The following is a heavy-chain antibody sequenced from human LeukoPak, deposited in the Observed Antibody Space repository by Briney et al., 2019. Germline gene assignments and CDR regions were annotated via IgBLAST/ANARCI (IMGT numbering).Heavy chain of an antibody. J-gene: IGHJ4*02. V-gene: IGHV1-69*06. CDR3: AGGRTDIVVVPATLRNYYFDY. CDR2: IMPMFGKT. Sequence: ASVKVSCKASGGTFSSYDISWVRQAPGQGLEWMGGIMPMFGKTNYAQKFQGRVTTTADKATSTAYMELSSLRPEDTAVYYCAGGRTDIVVVPATLRNYYFDYWGQGTLVTVSS. D-gene: IGHD2-2*01. CDR1: GGTFSSYD.